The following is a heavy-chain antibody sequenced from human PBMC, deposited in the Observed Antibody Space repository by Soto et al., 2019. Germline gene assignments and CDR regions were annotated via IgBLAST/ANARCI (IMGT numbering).Heavy chain of an antibody. CDR1: GFTFSSYA. Sequence: QVQLVESGGGVVQPGRSLRLSCAASGFTFSSYAMHWVRQAPGKGLEWVAVISYDGSNKYYADSVKGRFTISRDNSKNTRDRQMNSLRAEDTAVYYCARDRWVMTTVTNWFDPWGQGTLVTVSS. V-gene: IGHV3-30-3*01. D-gene: IGHD4-17*01. J-gene: IGHJ5*02. CDR2: ISYDGSNK. CDR3: ARDRWVMTTVTNWFDP.